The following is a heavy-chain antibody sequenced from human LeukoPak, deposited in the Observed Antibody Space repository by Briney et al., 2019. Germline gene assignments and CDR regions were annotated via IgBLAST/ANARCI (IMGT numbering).Heavy chain of an antibody. Sequence: SETLSLTCAVYGGSFSGYYWSWIRQPPGKGLEWIGEINHSGSTNYNPSLKSRVTISVDTSKNQFSLKLSSVTAADTAVYYCARRPVGNSGSYKRAFDIWGQGTMVTVSS. CDR1: GGSFSGYY. CDR3: ARRPVGNSGSYKRAFDI. CDR2: INHSGST. V-gene: IGHV4-34*01. J-gene: IGHJ3*02. D-gene: IGHD1-26*01.